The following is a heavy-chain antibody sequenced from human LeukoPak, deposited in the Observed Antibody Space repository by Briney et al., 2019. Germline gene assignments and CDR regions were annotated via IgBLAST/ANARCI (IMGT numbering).Heavy chain of an antibody. CDR3: GREPPRVWLDP. Sequence: GGSLRLSCAASVFTFSNYWMKWVRQAPGKGLEWVANIKGDGSDKYYVDSVKGRFTISRDNAKNSLYLQMNSLRAEDTTVYYCGREPPRVWLDPWGQGTLVTVSS. CDR2: IKGDGSDK. J-gene: IGHJ5*02. V-gene: IGHV3-7*05. CDR1: VFTFSNYW.